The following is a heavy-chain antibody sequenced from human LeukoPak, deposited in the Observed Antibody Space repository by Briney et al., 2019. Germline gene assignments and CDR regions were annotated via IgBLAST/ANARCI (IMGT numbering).Heavy chain of an antibody. J-gene: IGHJ4*01. CDR1: GDSFSSVDYY. D-gene: IGHD1-20*01. Sequence: PSETPSLTCTVSGDSFSSVDYYWGWIRQPPGKGLEWIGNIYYSGSTYYNPSLKSRVTISLDTSKNQFSLKLSSVTAADTAVYYCVRDPRNWNYFDYWGHGILVTVSS. CDR3: VRDPRNWNYFDY. CDR2: IYYSGST. V-gene: IGHV4-39*07.